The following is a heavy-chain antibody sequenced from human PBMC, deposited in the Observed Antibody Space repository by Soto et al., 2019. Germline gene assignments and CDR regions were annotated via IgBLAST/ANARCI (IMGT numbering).Heavy chain of an antibody. Sequence: EVHLLESGGDLVQPGGSLSLSCTASGLTFSTYAMSWVRQAPGNGLEWVSASGGSGNGGRTYYADSVKGRFTISRDNSKNTVYLQMNSLRADDTALYYWAKSPGGLDGYNYYYYGMDVGGQGTTVTVSS. CDR2: SGGSGNGGRT. D-gene: IGHD5-12*01. CDR1: GLTFSTYA. J-gene: IGHJ6*02. CDR3: AKSPGGLDGYNYYYYGMDV. V-gene: IGHV3-23*01.